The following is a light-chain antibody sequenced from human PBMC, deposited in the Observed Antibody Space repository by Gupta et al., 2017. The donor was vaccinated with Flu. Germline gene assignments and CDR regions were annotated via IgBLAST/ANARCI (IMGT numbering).Light chain of an antibody. CDR1: QGIRDY. V-gene: IGKV1-17*01. CDR3: QQQVSSPWT. J-gene: IGKJ1*01. Sequence: PSSLSASVGDTVTITCRASQGIRDYLGWYQQKPGRAPKLLISATYNVQSGVPSRFSGSGAGTEFTLTISSLQAEDFATYYCQQQVSSPWTFGQGTKVDIK. CDR2: ATY.